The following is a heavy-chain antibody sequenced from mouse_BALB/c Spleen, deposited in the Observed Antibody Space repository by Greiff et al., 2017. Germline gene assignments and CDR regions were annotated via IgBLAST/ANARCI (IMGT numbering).Heavy chain of an antibody. CDR1: GFTFSSYT. J-gene: IGHJ1*01. CDR2: ISSGGSYT. Sequence: EVMLVESGGGLVKPGGSLKLSCAASGFTFSSYTMSWVRQTPEKRLEWVATISSGGSYTYYPDSVKGRFTISRDNAKNTLYLQMSSLKSEDTAMYYCTRGATGYFDVWGAGTTVTVSS. D-gene: IGHD1-1*01. CDR3: TRGATGYFDV. V-gene: IGHV5-6-4*01.